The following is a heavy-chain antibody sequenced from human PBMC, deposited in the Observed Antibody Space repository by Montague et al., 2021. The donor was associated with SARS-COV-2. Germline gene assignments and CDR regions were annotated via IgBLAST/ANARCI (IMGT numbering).Heavy chain of an antibody. CDR3: ANFPRYQLLSGSLYYGIDV. J-gene: IGHJ6*02. D-gene: IGHD2-2*01. Sequence: SETLSLTCTVSGGSISSYYWSWIRQPPGRGPQWIGDITYSGSTNYNPSLKSRVTISVDTSKNHFTLRLSSVTAADTAVYFCANFPRYQLLSGSLYYGIDVWGQGTMVTVSS. CDR1: GGSISSYY. V-gene: IGHV4-59*01. CDR2: ITYSGST.